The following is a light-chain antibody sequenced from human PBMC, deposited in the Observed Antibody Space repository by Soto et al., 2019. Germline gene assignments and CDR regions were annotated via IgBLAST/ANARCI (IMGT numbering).Light chain of an antibody. J-gene: IGLJ1*01. Sequence: QSVLTQPPSVSGAPGQRVTISCTGSSSNIGAGYDVNWYQQLPGTAPKLLILGDSNRPSGVPDRFSGSKSGTSASLAITGLQAADEADYYCQSSDSRLSGSDVFGTGTKLTVL. CDR1: SSNIGAGYD. CDR2: GDS. CDR3: QSSDSRLSGSDV. V-gene: IGLV1-40*01.